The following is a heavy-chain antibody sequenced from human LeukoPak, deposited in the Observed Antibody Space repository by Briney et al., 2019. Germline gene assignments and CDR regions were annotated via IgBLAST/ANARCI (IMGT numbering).Heavy chain of an antibody. D-gene: IGHD1-26*01. CDR2: FYHSGST. Sequence: SETLSLTCTVSGVSISSSNSYWGWIRQPPGKGLEWIGSFYHSGSTYYNPSLKSRVTISLDTSKDQFSLKLSSVTAADTAVYYCAGVRRVGATPFDYWGQGTLVTVSS. J-gene: IGHJ4*02. V-gene: IGHV4-39*07. CDR3: AGVRRVGATPFDY. CDR1: GVSISSSNSY.